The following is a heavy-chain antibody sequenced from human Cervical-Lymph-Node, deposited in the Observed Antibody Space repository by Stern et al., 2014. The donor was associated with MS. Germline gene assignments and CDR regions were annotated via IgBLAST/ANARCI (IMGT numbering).Heavy chain of an antibody. CDR2: INEDGHLT. Sequence: EVHLVESGGRLVQPGGSLRLSCEDSGYTFSRFWMHWVRQVPGKGLVWVPRINEDGHLTAYADSVRGRFTISRDNAKRTLYLQMNSLGAEDTAIYYCARDLSGRSDSWGQGTLVTVSS. CDR3: ARDLSGRSDS. D-gene: IGHD1-26*01. V-gene: IGHV3-74*03. J-gene: IGHJ4*02. CDR1: GYTFSRFW.